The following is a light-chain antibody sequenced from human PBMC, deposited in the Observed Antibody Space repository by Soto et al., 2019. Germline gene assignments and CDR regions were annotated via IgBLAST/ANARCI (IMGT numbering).Light chain of an antibody. V-gene: IGLV2-14*01. CDR3: SSYRNNTSVV. CDR1: SSDVGGYNY. J-gene: IGLJ2*01. CDR2: DVT. Sequence: QSALTQPASVSGSPGQSITISCTGSSSDVGGYNYVSWYQQHPGKVPKLMIYDVTNRPSGVSIRFSGSKSGNTASLTISGLQAEDEADYYCSSYRNNTSVVFGGGTKLTVL.